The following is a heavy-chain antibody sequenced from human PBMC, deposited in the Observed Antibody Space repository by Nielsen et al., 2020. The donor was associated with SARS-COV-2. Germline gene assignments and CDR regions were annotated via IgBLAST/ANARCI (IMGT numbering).Heavy chain of an antibody. Sequence: GESLKISCAAYRSTLSSYSMNWVRQAPGKGLEWVSYISSSSSTIYYADSVKGRFTISRDNAKNSLYLQMNSLRDEDTAVYYCARGTLYSSSWYVLKDYWGQGSLVTVST. CDR2: ISSSSSTI. D-gene: IGHD6-13*01. CDR1: RSTLSSYS. J-gene: IGHJ4*02. CDR3: ARGTLYSSSWYVLKDY. V-gene: IGHV3-48*02.